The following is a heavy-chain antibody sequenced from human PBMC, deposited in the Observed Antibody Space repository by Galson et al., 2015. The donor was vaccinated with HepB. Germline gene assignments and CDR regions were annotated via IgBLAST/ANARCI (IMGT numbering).Heavy chain of an antibody. CDR2: ISYDGSNK. CDR3: ARELNDVDTAMAAMGWGFDY. V-gene: IGHV3-30*04. CDR1: GFTFSSYA. Sequence: SLRLSCAASGFTFSSYAMHWVRQAPGKGLEWVAVISYDGSNKYYADSVKGRFTISRDNSKNTLYLQMNSLRAEDTAVYYCARELNDVDTAMAAMGWGFDYWGQGTLVTVSS. J-gene: IGHJ4*02. D-gene: IGHD5-18*01.